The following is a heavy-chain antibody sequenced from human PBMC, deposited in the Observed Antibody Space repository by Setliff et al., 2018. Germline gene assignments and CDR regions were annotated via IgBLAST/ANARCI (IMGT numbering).Heavy chain of an antibody. V-gene: IGHV1-18*01. CDR2: ISAYSGKA. Sequence: ASVKVSCKTSGYTFDDYGITWVRQAPGQGLEWMGWISAYSGKAYYAQKLKDRATMTTDTSTGTAYLELRSLRSDDTAVYYCSRLVRYCTTTSCQRLSGDEYWGQGTLVTVSS. CDR1: GYTFDDYG. CDR3: SRLVRYCTTTSCQRLSGDEY. D-gene: IGHD2-2*01. J-gene: IGHJ4*02.